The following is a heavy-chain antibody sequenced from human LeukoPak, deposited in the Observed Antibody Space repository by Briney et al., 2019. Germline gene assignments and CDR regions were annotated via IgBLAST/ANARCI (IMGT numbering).Heavy chain of an antibody. D-gene: IGHD3-9*01. CDR3: ARGKVDILTGPLTLDYGMDV. V-gene: IGHV3-21*01. CDR2: ISSSSSYI. J-gene: IGHJ6*02. Sequence: GGSLRLSCAASGFTFSSYSMNWVRQAPGKGLEWVSSISSSSSYIYYADSVKGRFTISRDNAKNSLYLQMNSLRAEDTAVYYCARGKVDILTGPLTLDYGMDVWGQGTTVTVSS. CDR1: GFTFSSYS.